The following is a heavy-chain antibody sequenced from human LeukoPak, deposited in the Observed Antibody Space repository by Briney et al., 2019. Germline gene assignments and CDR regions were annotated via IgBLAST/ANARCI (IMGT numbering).Heavy chain of an antibody. Sequence: GGSLRLSCVASGFTFSSYGMHWVRQAPGKGLEWVAFIGNDGSNKYYADSVKGRFTISRDNSKNPLYLQMNSLRAEDTAVYYCAKASRGSGYYDLYYYMDVWGKGTTVTISS. V-gene: IGHV3-30*02. D-gene: IGHD3-22*01. CDR2: IGNDGSNK. J-gene: IGHJ6*03. CDR3: AKASRGSGYYDLYYYMDV. CDR1: GFTFSSYG.